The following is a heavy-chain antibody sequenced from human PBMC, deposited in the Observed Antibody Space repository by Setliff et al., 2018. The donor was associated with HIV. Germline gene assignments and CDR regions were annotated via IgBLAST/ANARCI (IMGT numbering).Heavy chain of an antibody. D-gene: IGHD5-18*01. V-gene: IGHV4-59*01. J-gene: IGHJ6*02. CDR1: GVSISNYY. CDR3: AREKRQIWSTDYYYHYGLDV. CDR2: MYYSGNT. Sequence: PSETLSLTCTVSGVSISNYYWSWIRQPPGKGLEWIGYMYYSGNTNITPSLKSRVTMSLDTPRNEFYLTLTSVTAADTAVYYCAREKRQIWSTDYYYHYGLDVWGQGITVTVSS.